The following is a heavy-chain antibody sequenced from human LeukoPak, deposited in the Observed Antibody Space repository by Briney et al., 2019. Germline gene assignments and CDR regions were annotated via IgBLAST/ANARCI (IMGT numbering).Heavy chain of an antibody. CDR1: GFTFSNNA. CDR2: ISGSRNST. Sequence: GGSLRLSCAASGFTFSNNAMGWVRQAPGKGLEWVSAISGSRNSTYYAESVKGRFIISRDNSKNTLYLQMNSLRVEDTAVYYCTTVYCSDGSCYSNAFDIWGQGTMVTVSS. J-gene: IGHJ3*02. V-gene: IGHV3-23*01. CDR3: TTVYCSDGSCYSNAFDI. D-gene: IGHD2-15*01.